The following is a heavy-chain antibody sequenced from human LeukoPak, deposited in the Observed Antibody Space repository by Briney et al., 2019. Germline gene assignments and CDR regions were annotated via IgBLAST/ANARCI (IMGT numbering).Heavy chain of an antibody. J-gene: IGHJ6*04. CDR1: GYSFTSYW. CDR2: IDPSDSFT. Sequence: GESLQISCKGSGYSFTSYWISWVRQMPGKGLEWMGRIDPSDSFTNYSPSFQGHVTISADKSISTAYLQWSSLKASDTAMYYCARQRVVVVPAANDNYYYYGMDVWGKGTTVTVSS. D-gene: IGHD2-2*01. CDR3: ARQRVVVVPAANDNYYYYGMDV. V-gene: IGHV5-10-1*01.